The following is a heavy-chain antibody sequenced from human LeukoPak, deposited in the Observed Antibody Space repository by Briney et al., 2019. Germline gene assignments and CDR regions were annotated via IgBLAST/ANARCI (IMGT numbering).Heavy chain of an antibody. V-gene: IGHV5-51*01. CDR2: ISPGDSDT. Sequence: GAPLQISCQGSGSIFTSYWIGWVRQLPGKGLEWMGLISPGDSDTRYSPSLQGHVTISADKSSSTAYLQWSSLKASDTAMYYCARSASYLVGHDYWGQGTLVTVSS. CDR1: GSIFTSYW. CDR3: ARSASYLVGHDY. D-gene: IGHD1-26*01. J-gene: IGHJ4*02.